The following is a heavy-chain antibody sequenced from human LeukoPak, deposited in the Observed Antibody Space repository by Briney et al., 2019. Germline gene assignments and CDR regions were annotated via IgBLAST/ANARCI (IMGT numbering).Heavy chain of an antibody. V-gene: IGHV1-46*01. CDR3: ARLRQQWLVPYDAFDI. CDR2: INPSGGST. J-gene: IGHJ3*02. CDR1: GYTFTSYY. D-gene: IGHD6-19*01. Sequence: ASVKVSCKASGYTFTSYYMHWVRQAPGQGLEWMGIINPSGGSTSYAQKFQGRVTMTRDMSTSTVYMELSSLRSEDTAVYYCARLRQQWLVPYDAFDIWGQGTMVTVSS.